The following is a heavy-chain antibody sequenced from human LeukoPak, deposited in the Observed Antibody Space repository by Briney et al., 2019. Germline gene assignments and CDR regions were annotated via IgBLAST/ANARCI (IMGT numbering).Heavy chain of an antibody. V-gene: IGHV3-73*01. CDR1: GFTFSDSA. CDR2: IRSKAQNYAT. CDR3: SGWKGGDDC. D-gene: IGHD1-1*01. Sequence: GGSLKLSCSASGFTFSDSAMHWVHQASGKGLEWVGHIRSKAQNYATAYAASVRGRFTISRDDSKNTAYLQMNSLKTEDTAVYYCSGWKGGDDCWGQGALVTVSS. J-gene: IGHJ4*02.